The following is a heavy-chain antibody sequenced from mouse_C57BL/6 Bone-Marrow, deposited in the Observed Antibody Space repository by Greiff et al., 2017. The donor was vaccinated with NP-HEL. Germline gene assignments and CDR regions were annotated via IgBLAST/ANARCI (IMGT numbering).Heavy chain of an antibody. D-gene: IGHD1-1*01. V-gene: IGHV2-6-1*01. CDR2: IWSDGST. Sequence: VMLVESGPGLVAPSQSLSITCTVSGFSLTSYGVHWVRQPPGKGLEWLVVIWSDGSTTYNSALKSRLSISKDNSKSQVFLKMNSLQTDDTAMYYCARHNYGSSWYWYFDVWGTGTTVTVSS. J-gene: IGHJ1*03. CDR1: GFSLTSYG. CDR3: ARHNYGSSWYWYFDV.